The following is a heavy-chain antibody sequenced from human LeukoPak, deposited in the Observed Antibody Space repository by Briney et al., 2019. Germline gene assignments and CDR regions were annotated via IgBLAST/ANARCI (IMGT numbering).Heavy chain of an antibody. V-gene: IGHV3-7*01. CDR3: AREMGGDIVVVPAADWFDP. CDR2: IKQDGSEK. CDR1: GFTFSSYW. D-gene: IGHD2-2*01. Sequence: PGGSLRLSCAASGFTFSSYWMSWVRQAPGKGLEWVANIKQDGSEKYYVDSVKGRFTISRDNAKNSLYLQMNSLRAEDTAVYYCAREMGGDIVVVPAADWFDPWGQGTLVTVSS. J-gene: IGHJ5*02.